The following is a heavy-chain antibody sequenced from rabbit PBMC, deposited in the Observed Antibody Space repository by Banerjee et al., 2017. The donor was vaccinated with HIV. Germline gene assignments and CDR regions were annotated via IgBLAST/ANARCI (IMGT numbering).Heavy chain of an antibody. CDR3: ARRYIDRNYYTDL. V-gene: IGHV1S40*01. CDR1: GFSFSSSYW. J-gene: IGHJ4*01. CDR2: IYAGSSGST. D-gene: IGHD8-1*01. Sequence: QSLEESGGDLVKPGASLTLTCTASGFSFSSSYWICWVRQAPGKGLEWIACIYAGSSGSTAYASWAKGRFTISKTSSTTVTLQMTSLTAADTATYFCARRYIDRNYYTDLRGPGTLVTVS.